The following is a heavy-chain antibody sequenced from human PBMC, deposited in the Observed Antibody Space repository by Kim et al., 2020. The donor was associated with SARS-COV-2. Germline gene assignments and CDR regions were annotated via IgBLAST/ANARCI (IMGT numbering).Heavy chain of an antibody. CDR3: AKGQSGTRQERYSDY. V-gene: IGHV3-23*01. CDR1: GYTFSSCA. J-gene: IGHJ4*02. D-gene: IGHD1-26*01. Sequence: GGSLRLSCAASGYTFSSCAMTWVRQAPGKGLEWVAAVSASGLRTYYADPLKGRFTISRDNSKNTVNLQMNSLRPEDSAVYYCAKGQSGTRQERYSDYWGQGILVTVSS. CDR2: VSASGLRT.